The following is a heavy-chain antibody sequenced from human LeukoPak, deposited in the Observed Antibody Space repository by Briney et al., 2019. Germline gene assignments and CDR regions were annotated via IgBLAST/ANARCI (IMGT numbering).Heavy chain of an antibody. V-gene: IGHV3-30*18. CDR3: AKEPSTVRGFLYYFDY. CDR2: ISYDGSNK. J-gene: IGHJ4*02. D-gene: IGHD3-10*01. Sequence: GGSLRLSCAASGFTFSSYGMHWVRQAPGKGLEWVAVISYDGSNKYYADSVKGRFIMSRDNSKNTLYVQMNSLRAEDTAVYYCAKEPSTVRGFLYYFDYWGQGTLVTVSS. CDR1: GFTFSSYG.